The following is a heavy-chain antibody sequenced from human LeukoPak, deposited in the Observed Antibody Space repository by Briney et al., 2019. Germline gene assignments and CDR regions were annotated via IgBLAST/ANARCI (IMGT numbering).Heavy chain of an antibody. CDR3: AKDVRARRRPGTFDY. J-gene: IGHJ4*02. V-gene: IGHV3-23*01. D-gene: IGHD1-14*01. CDR1: GFTFSSYA. CDR2: ISGSGGST. Sequence: GGSLRLSCAASGFTFSSYAMSWVRQAPGKGLEWVSAISGSGGSTYYADSVKGRFTISRDNSKSTLYLQMNSLRAEDTAVYYCAKDVRARRRPGTFDYWGQGTLVTVSS.